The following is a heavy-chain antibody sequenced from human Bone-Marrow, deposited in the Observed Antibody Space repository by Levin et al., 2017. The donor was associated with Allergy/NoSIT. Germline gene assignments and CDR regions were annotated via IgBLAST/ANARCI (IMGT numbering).Heavy chain of an antibody. CDR2: ISGSSGEI. D-gene: IGHD4-17*01. CDR1: GFTFTTYT. Sequence: GGSLRLSCVASGFTFTTYTMNWVRQAPGKGLEWVSSISGSSGEIYYADSVKGRFTISRDNAKNSLYLQMNSLRAEDTSVYYCARDRLRTLYRYYTMDVWGLGTTVTVSS. J-gene: IGHJ6*02. CDR3: ARDRLRTLYRYYTMDV. V-gene: IGHV3-21*01.